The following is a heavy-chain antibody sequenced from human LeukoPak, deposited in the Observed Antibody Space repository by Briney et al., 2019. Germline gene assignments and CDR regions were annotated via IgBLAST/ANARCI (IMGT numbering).Heavy chain of an antibody. CDR1: EFTFSTYA. J-gene: IGHJ4*02. V-gene: IGHV3-30*04. CDR3: ARAGSSSSYFEY. CDR2: ISYDGSNK. D-gene: IGHD6-13*01. Sequence: GGSLRLSCAASEFTFSTYAMHWVRQAPGKGLEWVAFISYDGSNKYYADSVKGRFTISRDNSKNTLYLQMNSLRAEDTAVYYCARAGSSSSYFEYWGQGTLVTVSS.